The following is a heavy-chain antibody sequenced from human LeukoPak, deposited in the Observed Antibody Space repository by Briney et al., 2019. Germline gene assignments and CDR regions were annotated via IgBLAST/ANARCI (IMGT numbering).Heavy chain of an antibody. CDR1: GYTFTSYG. CDR3: ARAPASHYDILTGYYRY. V-gene: IGHV1-18*01. D-gene: IGHD3-9*01. Sequence: GASVKVSCTASGYTFTSYGISWVRQAPGQGLEWMGWISAYNGNTNYAQKLQGRVTMTTDTSTSTAYMELRSPRSDDTAVYYCARAPASHYDILTGYYRYWGQGTLVTVSS. CDR2: ISAYNGNT. J-gene: IGHJ4*02.